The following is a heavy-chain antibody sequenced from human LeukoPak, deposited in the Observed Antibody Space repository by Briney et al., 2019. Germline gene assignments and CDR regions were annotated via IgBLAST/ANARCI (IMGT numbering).Heavy chain of an antibody. V-gene: IGHV3-23*01. D-gene: IGHD6-19*01. J-gene: IGHJ4*02. CDR2: ISSGGLST. CDR3: ARDTSVVGTLRYFDY. Sequence: PGGSLRLSCAASGFTFSSYTMSWVRQAPGKGLEWVSGISSGGLSTDYADSVKGRFTISRDNSKNTLYVQMNSLRAEDTAVYYCARDTSVVGTLRYFDYWGQGALVTVSS. CDR1: GFTFSSYT.